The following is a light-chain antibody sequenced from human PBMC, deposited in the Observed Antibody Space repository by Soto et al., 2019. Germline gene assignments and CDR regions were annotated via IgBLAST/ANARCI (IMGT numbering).Light chain of an antibody. J-gene: IGKJ4*01. CDR3: QQYGSSPLT. V-gene: IGKV3-20*01. CDR1: QSVSSSY. CDR2: GAS. Sequence: IVLTQSPGTLSFSPGERVTLSCRASQSVSSSYLAWYQQKPGQAPRLLIYGASRRASGIPDRFSGSGSGPDFTLTISRLEPEDFAMYYCQQYGSSPLTFVGGTNVDIK.